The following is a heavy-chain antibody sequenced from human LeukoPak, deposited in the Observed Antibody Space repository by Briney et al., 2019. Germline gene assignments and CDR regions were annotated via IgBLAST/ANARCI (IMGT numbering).Heavy chain of an antibody. CDR3: IRTLIVATSPYMDV. V-gene: IGHV3-74*01. Sequence: PGGSLRLSCAASGFTFSSYWMHWVRQARGKGLVWVSRVNSDGTGTTYADSVEGRFTISRDNAKNTVYLQMNSLRAEDTAIYYCIRTLIVATSPYMDVWGKGTTVTVSS. CDR2: VNSDGTGT. D-gene: IGHD5-12*01. CDR1: GFTFSSYW. J-gene: IGHJ6*03.